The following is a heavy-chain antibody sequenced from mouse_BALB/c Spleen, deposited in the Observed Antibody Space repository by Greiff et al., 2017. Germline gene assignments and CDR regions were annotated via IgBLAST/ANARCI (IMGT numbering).Heavy chain of an antibody. CDR1: GFNFKDTY. J-gene: IGHJ4*01. CDR2: IDPANGNT. V-gene: IGHV14-3*02. CDR3: ASNEMDY. Sequence: VQLQQSGAELVKPGASVKLSCTASGFNFKDTYMHWVKQRPEQGLEWIGRIDPANGNTKYDAKFQGKATITADTSSNTAYLQLSSLTSEDTAVYYCASNEMDYWGQGTSVTVSS.